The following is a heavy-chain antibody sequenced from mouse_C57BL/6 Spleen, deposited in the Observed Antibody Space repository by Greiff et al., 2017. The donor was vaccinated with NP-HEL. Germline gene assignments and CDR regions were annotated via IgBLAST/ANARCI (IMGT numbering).Heavy chain of an antibody. Sequence: VQLQESGPELVKPGASVKISCKASGYAFSSSWMNWVKQRPGTGLEWIGRIYPGDGDTNYNGKFKGKATLTADKSSSTAYMQLSSLTSEDSAVYFCARGERYYAMDYWGQGTSVTVSS. CDR1: GYAFSSSW. J-gene: IGHJ4*01. V-gene: IGHV1-82*01. CDR3: ARGERYYAMDY. CDR2: IYPGDGDT.